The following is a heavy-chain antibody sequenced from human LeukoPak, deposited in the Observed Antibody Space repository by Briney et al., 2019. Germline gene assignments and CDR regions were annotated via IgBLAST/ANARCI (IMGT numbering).Heavy chain of an antibody. D-gene: IGHD6-19*01. CDR2: IDTASNT. Sequence: PGGSLRLSCAASGFTFSSYDMHWVRHVTGRGLEWVSAIDTASNTYYPGSVKGRFTISRENAKNSVYLQMNSLRAGDTAVYYCARDKAVAVYFDYWGQGTLVTVSS. CDR1: GFTFSSYD. J-gene: IGHJ4*02. CDR3: ARDKAVAVYFDY. V-gene: IGHV3-13*01.